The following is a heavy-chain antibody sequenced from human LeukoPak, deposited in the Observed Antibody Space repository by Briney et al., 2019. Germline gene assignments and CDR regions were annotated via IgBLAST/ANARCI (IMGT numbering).Heavy chain of an antibody. J-gene: IGHJ4*02. CDR1: GGSISRYY. CDR3: ARGDFWSGAPTD. V-gene: IGHV4-59*01. D-gene: IGHD3-3*01. CDR2: IYYTGRA. Sequence: PSETLSLTCTVSGGSISRYYWSWIRQPPGTGLEWIGYIYYTGRADYNPSLKSRVSMSVDTSKNQLSLRVNSMTAADTAVYYCARGDFWSGAPTDWGQGTLVTVSS.